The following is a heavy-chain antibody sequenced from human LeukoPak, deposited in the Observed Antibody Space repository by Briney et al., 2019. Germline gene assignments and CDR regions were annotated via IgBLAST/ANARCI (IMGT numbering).Heavy chain of an antibody. V-gene: IGHV1-69*13. D-gene: IGHD6-13*01. Sequence: SVKVSCKASGGTFSNYAISWVRQAPGQGLEWMGGIIPIFGTANYAQKFQGRVTITADESTSTAYMELSSLRSEDTAVYYYARGGNSSSWYDYWGQGTLVTVSS. CDR2: IIPIFGTA. CDR1: GGTFSNYA. J-gene: IGHJ4*02. CDR3: ARGGNSSSWYDY.